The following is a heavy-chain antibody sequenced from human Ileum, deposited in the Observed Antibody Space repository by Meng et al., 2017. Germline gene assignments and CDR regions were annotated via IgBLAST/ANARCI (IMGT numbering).Heavy chain of an antibody. Sequence: AQLLESGPGPVRPSESLSLICTVSGGSVSRAGYQWGWIRQPPGKGLEWIGYASTNYNPSLKSRVTISLDTSRNQFSLSLSSVTAADTAVYYCARDHMGSLDYWGQGILVTVSS. CDR2: AST. J-gene: IGHJ4*02. CDR1: GGSVSRAGYQ. D-gene: IGHD1-26*01. CDR3: ARDHMGSLDY. V-gene: IGHV4-61*08.